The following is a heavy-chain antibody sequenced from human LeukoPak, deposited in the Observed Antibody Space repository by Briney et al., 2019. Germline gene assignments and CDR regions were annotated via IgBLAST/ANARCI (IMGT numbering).Heavy chain of an antibody. Sequence: PGRSLRLSCAASGFTFSSYAMSWVRQAPGKGLEWVSAISGSGGSTYYADSVKGRFTISRDNSKNTLYLQMNSLRAEDTAVYYCAKDLGYSYGYGAFDIWGQGTMVTVSS. CDR1: GFTFSSYA. J-gene: IGHJ3*02. CDR3: AKDLGYSYGYGAFDI. V-gene: IGHV3-23*01. CDR2: ISGSGGST. D-gene: IGHD5-18*01.